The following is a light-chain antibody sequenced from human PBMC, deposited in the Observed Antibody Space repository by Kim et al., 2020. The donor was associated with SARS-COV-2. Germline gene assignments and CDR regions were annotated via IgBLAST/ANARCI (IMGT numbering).Light chain of an antibody. CDR2: DVS. Sequence: QSALTQPASVSGSPGQSITISCTGTSSDVGGYNYVSWYQQHPGKAPKRMIYDVSKRPSGVSNRFSGSKFGNTASLTISGLQAEDEADYYCSSYTSSSTLWVFGGGTQLTVL. CDR1: SSDVGGYNY. J-gene: IGLJ3*02. V-gene: IGLV2-14*01. CDR3: SSYTSSSTLWV.